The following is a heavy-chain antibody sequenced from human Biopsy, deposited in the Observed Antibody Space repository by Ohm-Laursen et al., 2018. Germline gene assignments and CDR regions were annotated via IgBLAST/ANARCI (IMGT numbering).Heavy chain of an antibody. V-gene: IGHV4-4*07. CDR2: IHTSGST. CDR1: GDSINSSY. CDR3: ARGTGKYYVYGAFDI. D-gene: IGHD3/OR15-3a*01. Sequence: SETLSLTCTVSGDSINSSYWSWIRQSAGQGLEWIGRIHTSGSTNHNLSLKSRVTMSVDTSKNQFSLKLRFVTAADTAVYYCARGTGKYYVYGAFDIWGQGTMVTVSS. J-gene: IGHJ3*02.